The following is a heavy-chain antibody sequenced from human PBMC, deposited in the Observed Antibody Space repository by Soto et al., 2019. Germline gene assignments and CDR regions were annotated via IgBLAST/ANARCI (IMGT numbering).Heavy chain of an antibody. J-gene: IGHJ4*02. CDR3: ARGRTFYDILTGYPDHFDF. CDR2: INPNIGST. V-gene: IGHV1-2*04. CDR1: GYTFASYD. D-gene: IGHD3-9*01. Sequence: ASVKVSCKASGYTFASYDMNWLRQAPGQGLEWMGWINPNIGSTNYARKFQGWVTMTRDSSISTAYMELSKLTSHDTAVYYCARGRTFYDILTGYPDHFDFWGQGTLVTVSS.